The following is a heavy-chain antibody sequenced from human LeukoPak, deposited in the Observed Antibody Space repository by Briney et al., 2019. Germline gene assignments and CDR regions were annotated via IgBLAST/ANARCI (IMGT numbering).Heavy chain of an antibody. CDR2: IQQDGSEK. CDR1: GFTFSSYW. CDR3: ARGGVYYAFDL. J-gene: IGHJ3*01. D-gene: IGHD3-10*01. Sequence: GGSLRLSSAASGFTFSSYWISWVRQAPGKGLEWVANIQQDGSEKYYVDSVKGRFTIPRDNAKNSLYLQMHSLRAEDTAVYYCARGGVYYAFDLWGQGTMVTVSS. V-gene: IGHV3-7*01.